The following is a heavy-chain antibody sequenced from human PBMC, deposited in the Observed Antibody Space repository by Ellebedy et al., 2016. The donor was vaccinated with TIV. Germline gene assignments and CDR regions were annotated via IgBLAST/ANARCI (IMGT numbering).Heavy chain of an antibody. J-gene: IGHJ4*02. CDR1: GFPFSGYY. V-gene: IGHV3-11*01. Sequence: GEALKISCAASGFPFSGYYMSWFRQAPGKGPEWVSYISYSGDLMYYADSVKRRFTTSRDNAGNSLYLQMNSLRAEDTAVYYCARLGVIAAAGASDYWGQGTLVIVSS. CDR3: ARLGVIAAAGASDY. D-gene: IGHD6-13*01. CDR2: ISYSGDLM.